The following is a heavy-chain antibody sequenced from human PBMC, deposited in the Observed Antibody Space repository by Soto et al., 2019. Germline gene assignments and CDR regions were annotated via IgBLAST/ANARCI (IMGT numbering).Heavy chain of an antibody. CDR3: ARGDQAFDY. D-gene: IGHD2-2*01. CDR1: GGSVSSNSVA. CDR2: TYYRSKWYN. J-gene: IGHJ4*02. Sequence: SQTLSLTCAISGGSVSSNSVAWNWIRQSPSRGLEWLGRTYYRSKWYNNYAVSVKSRITINPDTSKNQFSLQLNSVTPEDTAVFYCARGDQAFDYWGQGTLVTVSS. V-gene: IGHV6-1*01.